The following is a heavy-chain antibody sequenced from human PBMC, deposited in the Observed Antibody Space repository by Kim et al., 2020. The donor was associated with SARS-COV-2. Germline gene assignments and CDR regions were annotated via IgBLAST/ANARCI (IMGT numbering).Heavy chain of an antibody. CDR1: GDSIRSYY. CDR2: IHYTGSS. J-gene: IGHJ4*02. V-gene: IGHV4-59*01. CDR3: AREWSSFDY. Sequence: SETLSLTCTVSGDSIRSYYWSWIRQPPGKGLEWIGFIHYTGSSSYNPSLKTRVTVSMDTSKSQFSLKLSSVTAADTAVYYCAREWSSFDYWGQGTLVTVSS. D-gene: IGHD3-3*01.